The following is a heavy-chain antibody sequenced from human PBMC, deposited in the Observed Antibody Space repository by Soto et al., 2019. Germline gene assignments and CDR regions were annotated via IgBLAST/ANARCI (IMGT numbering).Heavy chain of an antibody. CDR1: RGSLNSEYYH. D-gene: IGHD4-17*01. J-gene: IGHJ6*02. V-gene: IGHV4-30-4*01. CDR2: IHYTGSV. Sequence: SETLSLTCTVSRGSLNSEYYHWTWIRQAPGKGLEWIGYIHYTGSVRYNPSLQSRITMSVDTSKSLFSLNPSSVTAADPAVYFCVIEDDGGGSDYYGLDFSGRRTTVIVSS. CDR3: VIEDDGGGSDYYGLDF.